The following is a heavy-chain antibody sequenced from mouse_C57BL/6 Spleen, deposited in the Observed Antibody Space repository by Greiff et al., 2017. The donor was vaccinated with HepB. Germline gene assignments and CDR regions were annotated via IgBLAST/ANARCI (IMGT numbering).Heavy chain of an antibody. CDR2: IYPGDGDT. CDR3: ARGIVFDY. Sequence: VQLKQSGPELVKPGASVKISCKASGYAFSSSWMNWVKQRPGKGLEWIGRIYPGDGDTNYNGKFKGKATLTADKSSSTAYMQLSSLTSEDSAVYFCARGIVFDYWGQGTTLTVSS. V-gene: IGHV1-82*01. D-gene: IGHD2-12*01. J-gene: IGHJ2*01. CDR1: GYAFSSSW.